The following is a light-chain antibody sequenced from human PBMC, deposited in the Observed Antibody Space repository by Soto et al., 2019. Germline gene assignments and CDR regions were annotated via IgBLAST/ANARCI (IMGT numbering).Light chain of an antibody. J-gene: IGKJ1*01. CDR3: QQYGSTPRT. V-gene: IGKV3-20*01. CDR2: GTS. CDR1: QSVSSSY. Sequence: EIVLTQSPGTLSLSPGERATLSCRASQSVSSSYLAWYQQKPGQAPRLLIYGTSSRAAGIPDRVSGSGSGTDLTLTISRLEPEDFAVYYCQQYGSTPRTFGQRPEVEIK.